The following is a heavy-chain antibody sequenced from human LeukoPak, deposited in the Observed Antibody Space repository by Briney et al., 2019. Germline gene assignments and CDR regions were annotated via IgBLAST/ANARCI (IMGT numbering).Heavy chain of an antibody. CDR2: IYYSGST. D-gene: IGHD6-6*01. V-gene: IGHV4-59*01. J-gene: IGHJ4*02. CDR3: ARVMGIAARRYFGY. Sequence: SETLSLTCTVSGGSISSYYWSWIRQPPGKGLEWIGYIYYSGSTNYNPSLKSRVTISVDTSKNQFSLKLSSVTAADTALYYCARVMGIAARRYFGYWGQGTLVTVSS. CDR1: GGSISSYY.